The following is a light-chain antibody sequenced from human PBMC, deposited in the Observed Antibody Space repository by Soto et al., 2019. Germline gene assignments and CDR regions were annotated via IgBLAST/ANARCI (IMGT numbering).Light chain of an antibody. Sequence: DIEMTQCPSTLSAAVGDRVTITCRASQSISSWLAWYKQKPGKAPKLLIYDASSLESGVPSRLRGSGSGTEFTLTISSIKPVDFATYYCQQYNSFWTFGQGTKVDIK. CDR1: QSISSW. J-gene: IGKJ1*01. CDR2: DAS. V-gene: IGKV1-5*01. CDR3: QQYNSFWT.